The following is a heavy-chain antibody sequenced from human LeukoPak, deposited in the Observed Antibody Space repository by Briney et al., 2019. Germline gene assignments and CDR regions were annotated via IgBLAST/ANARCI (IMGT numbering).Heavy chain of an antibody. Sequence: GGSLRLSCAASGFTFSSYSMNWVRQAPGKGLEGVSSISSSSSYIYYADSVKGRFTISRDNAKNSLYLQMNSLRAEDTAVYYCAGYCSSTSCYTSTQIDYWGQGTLVTVSS. D-gene: IGHD2-2*02. CDR3: AGYCSSTSCYTSTQIDY. V-gene: IGHV3-21*01. J-gene: IGHJ4*02. CDR1: GFTFSSYS. CDR2: ISSSSSYI.